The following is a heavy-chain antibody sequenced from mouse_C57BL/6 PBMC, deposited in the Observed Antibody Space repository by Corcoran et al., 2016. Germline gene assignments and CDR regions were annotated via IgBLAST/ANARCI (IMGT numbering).Heavy chain of an antibody. CDR3: ARPIYDYLDY. V-gene: IGHV9-3*01. Sequence: QIQLVQSGPELKKPGETVKISCKASGYTFTTYGMSWVKQAPGKGLKWMGWINTYSGVPTYADDFKGRFAFSLETSASTAYLQINNLKNDDTATYFCARPIYDYLDYWGQGTTLTVSS. CDR2: INTYSGVP. CDR1: GYTFTTYG. J-gene: IGHJ2*01. D-gene: IGHD2-3*01.